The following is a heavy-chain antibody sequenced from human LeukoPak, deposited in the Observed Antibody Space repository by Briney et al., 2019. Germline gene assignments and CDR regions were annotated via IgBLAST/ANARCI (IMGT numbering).Heavy chain of an antibody. Sequence: PSETPSLTCAVYGGSFSGYYWSWIRQPPGKGLEWIGEINHSGSTNYNPSLKSRVTISVDTSKNQFSLKLSSVTAADTAVHYCARGGPTRRGAFDIWGQGTMVTVSS. D-gene: IGHD3-10*01. J-gene: IGHJ3*02. V-gene: IGHV4-34*01. CDR1: GGSFSGYY. CDR3: ARGGPTRRGAFDI. CDR2: INHSGST.